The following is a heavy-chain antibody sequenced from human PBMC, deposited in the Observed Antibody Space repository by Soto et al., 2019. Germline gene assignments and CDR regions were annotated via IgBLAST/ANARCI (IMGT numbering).Heavy chain of an antibody. D-gene: IGHD2-15*01. CDR1: GFTFSSYG. CDR3: AKDIVVVAATPVAPGDC. J-gene: IGHJ4*02. Sequence: GGSLRLSCAASGFTFSSYGMHWVRQAPGKGLEWVAVISYDGSNKYYADSVKGRFTISRDNSKNTLYLQMNSLRAEDTAVYYCAKDIVVVAATPVAPGDCWGQGTLVTVSS. CDR2: ISYDGSNK. V-gene: IGHV3-30*18.